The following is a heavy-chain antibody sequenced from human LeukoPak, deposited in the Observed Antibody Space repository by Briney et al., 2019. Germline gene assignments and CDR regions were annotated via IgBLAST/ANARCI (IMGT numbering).Heavy chain of an antibody. CDR1: GFTFSSYG. D-gene: IGHD5-18*01. Sequence: GGSLRLSCAASGFTFSSYGMHWVRQAPGKGLEWVAVIWYDGSNKYYADSVKGRFTISRDNSKNTLYLQMNSLRAEDTAVYYCAREEYSYGYAFYYWGQGTLATVSS. CDR3: AREEYSYGYAFYY. CDR2: IWYDGSNK. V-gene: IGHV3-33*01. J-gene: IGHJ4*02.